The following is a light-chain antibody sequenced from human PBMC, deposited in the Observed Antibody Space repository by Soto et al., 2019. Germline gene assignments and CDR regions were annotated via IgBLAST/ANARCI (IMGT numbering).Light chain of an antibody. J-gene: IGKJ5*01. CDR3: QQYGSSAPIT. CDR1: PSVTNF. Sequence: EIVLTQSPGTLSLSPGERATLSCRASPSVTNFLAWYQQKPGQAPRLLIYGASIRATGIPDRFSGSGSETDFTLTISRLEPEDFALYYCQQYGSSAPITFGQGTRLEIK. CDR2: GAS. V-gene: IGKV3-20*01.